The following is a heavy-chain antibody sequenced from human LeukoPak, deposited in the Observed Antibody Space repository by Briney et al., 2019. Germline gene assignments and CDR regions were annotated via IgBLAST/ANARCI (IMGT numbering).Heavy chain of an antibody. CDR1: GGSFSGYY. J-gene: IGHJ5*02. V-gene: IGHV4-34*01. CDR3: ARGGYSITIFGVVITGNWFDP. CDR2: INHSGST. D-gene: IGHD3-3*01. Sequence: PSETLSLTCAVYGGSFSGYYWSWIRQPPGKGLEWSGEINHSGSTNYNPSLKSRVTISVDTSKNQFSLKLSSVTAADTAVYYCARGGYSITIFGVVITGNWFDPWGQGTLVTVSS.